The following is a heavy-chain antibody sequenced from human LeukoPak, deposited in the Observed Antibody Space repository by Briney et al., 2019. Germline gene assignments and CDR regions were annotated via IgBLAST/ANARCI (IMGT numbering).Heavy chain of an antibody. V-gene: IGHV4-38-2*02. CDR2: IYYSGST. Sequence: SETLSLTCTVSNYSISSGYYWGWVRQPPGKGLEWIGSIYYSGSTYYNPSLKSRVTISVDTSKNQFSLKLSSVTAADTAVYYCAREVVVTAIPNDWGQGTLVTVSS. D-gene: IGHD2-21*02. CDR3: AREVVVTAIPND. CDR1: NYSISSGYY. J-gene: IGHJ4*02.